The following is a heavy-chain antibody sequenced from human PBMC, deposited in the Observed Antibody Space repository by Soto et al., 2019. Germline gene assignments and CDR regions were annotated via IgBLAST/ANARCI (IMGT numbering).Heavy chain of an antibody. Sequence: QVQLVESGGGVVQPGRSLRLSCAASGFTFSRYAMHWVRQAPGKGLDWVAVVSYDGSNKYYADSVKGRFTISRDNSKNTVDLQMNSLRAEDTDVYYCTAPRDTSMVYYFDYWGQGTLVTVSS. CDR2: VSYDGSNK. V-gene: IGHV3-30-3*01. CDR1: GFTFSRYA. D-gene: IGHD5-18*01. J-gene: IGHJ4*02. CDR3: TAPRDTSMVYYFDY.